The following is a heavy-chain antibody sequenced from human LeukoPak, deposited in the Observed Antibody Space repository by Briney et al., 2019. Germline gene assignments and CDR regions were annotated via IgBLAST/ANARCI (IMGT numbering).Heavy chain of an antibody. CDR2: IYYSGST. CDR3: ARGAAMIVVGGAFDI. Sequence: SETLSLTCTVSGGSISSYYWSWIRQPPGKGLEWIGYIYYSGSTNYNPSLKSRVTISVDTSKNQSSLKLSSVTAADTAVYYCARGAAMIVVGGAFDIWGQGTMVTVSS. D-gene: IGHD3-22*01. V-gene: IGHV4-59*01. J-gene: IGHJ3*02. CDR1: GGSISSYY.